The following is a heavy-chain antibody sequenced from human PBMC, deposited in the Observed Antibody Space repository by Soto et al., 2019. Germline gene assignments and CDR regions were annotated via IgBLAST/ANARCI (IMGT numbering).Heavy chain of an antibody. CDR3: ARLGRPVGEIAVAGKYYFDY. V-gene: IGHV4-39*01. CDR2: IYYSGST. CDR1: GGSISSSSYY. Sequence: SETLSLTCTVSGGSISSSSYYWGWIRQPPGKGLEWIGSIYYSGSTYYNPSLKSRVTISVDTSKNQFSLKLSSVTAADTAVYYCARLGRPVGEIAVAGKYYFDYWGQGTLVTVSS. J-gene: IGHJ4*02. D-gene: IGHD6-19*01.